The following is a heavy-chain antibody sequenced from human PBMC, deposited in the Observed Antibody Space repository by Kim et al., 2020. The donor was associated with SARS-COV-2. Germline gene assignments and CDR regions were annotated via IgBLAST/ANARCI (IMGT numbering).Heavy chain of an antibody. V-gene: IGHV4-34*01. D-gene: IGHD3-10*01. J-gene: IGHJ4*02. CDR3: STYFYLRY. CDR2: INQSGII. Sequence: SETLSLTCAVYGDSSAAYYWSWIRQPPGKGLEWFGEINQSGIINYNPSLKSLVTLSVDTSNNLFSLKFLSVTAADTSMYFCSTYFYLRYLCQGPLVPFS. CDR1: GDSSAAYY.